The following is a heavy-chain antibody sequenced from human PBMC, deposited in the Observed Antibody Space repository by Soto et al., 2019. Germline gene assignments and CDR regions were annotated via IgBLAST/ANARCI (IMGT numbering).Heavy chain of an antibody. CDR2: ISSSGSYI. Sequence: EVQLVESGGGLVKPGGSLRLSCAASGFILSSYTMNWVRQAPGKGLEWVASISSSGSYIHYADSVKGRFTIPRDNAKNSLFLQMDSLSAEDTAVYLCAWEGYYYECPVHPPWFGTRGQGTLVTVSS. CDR1: GFILSSYT. J-gene: IGHJ5*02. D-gene: IGHD3-22*01. CDR3: AWEGYYYECPVHPPWFGT. V-gene: IGHV3-21*01.